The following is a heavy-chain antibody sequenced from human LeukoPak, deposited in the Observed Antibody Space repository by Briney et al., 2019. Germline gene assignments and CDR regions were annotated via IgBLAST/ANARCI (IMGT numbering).Heavy chain of an antibody. CDR2: INPNSGST. Sequence: ASVKVSCKASGYTFTGYYMHWVRQAPGQGLEWMGWINPNSGSTNYAQKFQGRVTMTRDTSIGTAYMELSRLRSDDTAVYYCARDPSDSSGWTLFDYWGQGTLVTVSS. V-gene: IGHV1-2*02. CDR1: GYTFTGYY. CDR3: ARDPSDSSGWTLFDY. J-gene: IGHJ4*02. D-gene: IGHD6-19*01.